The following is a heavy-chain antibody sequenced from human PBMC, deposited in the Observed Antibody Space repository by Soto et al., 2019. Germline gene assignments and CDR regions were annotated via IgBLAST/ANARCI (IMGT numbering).Heavy chain of an antibody. CDR2: IYYSGST. CDR3: ARVVDCRYGICSFWFDS. V-gene: IGHV4-39*01. Sequence: PSETLSLTCTVSGGSISSTFYYWVWIRQPPGKGLEWIGSIYYSGSTSYNPSHNPSLKSRLTMSVDTSNNQFSLKLSSVTAADSAVYYCARVVDCRYGICSFWFDSWGQGTLVTVSS. CDR1: GGSISSTFYY. J-gene: IGHJ5*01. D-gene: IGHD3-10*02.